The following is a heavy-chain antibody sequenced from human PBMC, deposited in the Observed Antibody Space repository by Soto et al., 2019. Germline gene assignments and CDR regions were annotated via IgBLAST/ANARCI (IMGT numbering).Heavy chain of an antibody. Sequence: GGSLRLSCAASGFTFDDYAMHWVRQAPGKGLEWVSGISWNSGSIGYADSVKGRFTISRDNAKNSLYLQMNSLRAEDTALYYCATNPGRNSNYVAFDIWGQGTMVTVSS. CDR2: ISWNSGSI. CDR3: ATNPGRNSNYVAFDI. CDR1: GFTFDDYA. V-gene: IGHV3-9*01. J-gene: IGHJ3*02. D-gene: IGHD4-4*01.